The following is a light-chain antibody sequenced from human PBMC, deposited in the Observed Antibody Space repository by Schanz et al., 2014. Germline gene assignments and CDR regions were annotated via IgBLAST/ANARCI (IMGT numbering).Light chain of an antibody. CDR1: SSNIGNNENF. Sequence: QSVLTQPPSVSAAAGQKVTISCSGRSSNIGNNENFVSWYQQVPGTVPKLLIFENTKRFSGIPDRFSASKSGTSATLAITGLQTGDEGDYYCATWDSSLRAGVFGGGTKLTVL. CDR2: ENT. J-gene: IGLJ3*02. CDR3: ATWDSSLRAGV. V-gene: IGLV1-51*01.